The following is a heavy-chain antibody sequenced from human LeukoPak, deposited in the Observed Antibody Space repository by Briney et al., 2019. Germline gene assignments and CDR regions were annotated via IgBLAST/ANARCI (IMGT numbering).Heavy chain of an antibody. V-gene: IGHV4-59*12. D-gene: IGHD3-10*01. CDR1: GGSISSYY. J-gene: IGHJ6*03. CDR2: IYYSGST. CDR3: ARRAGYYGSGSKLYYYYYYMDV. Sequence: SETLSLTCTVSGGSISSYYWSWIRQPPGKGLEWIYYIYYSGSTNYTPSLKSRVTISVDTSKNQFSLKLSSVTAADTAVYYCARRAGYYGSGSKLYYYYYYMDVWGKGTTVTISS.